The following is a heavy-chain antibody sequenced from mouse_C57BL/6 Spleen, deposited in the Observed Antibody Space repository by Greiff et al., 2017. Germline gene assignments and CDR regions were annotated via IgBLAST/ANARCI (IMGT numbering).Heavy chain of an antibody. D-gene: IGHD2-3*01. V-gene: IGHV1-82*01. J-gene: IGHJ4*01. CDR2: IYPGDGDT. CDR1: GYAFSSSW. Sequence: HVQLQQSGPELVKPGASVKISCKASGYAFSSSWMNWVKQRPGKGLEWIGRIYPGDGDTNYNGKFKGKATLTADKSSSTSYMQLSSLTAEDSAVYCGARGGYYDYAIDYWGQGTSVTVSS. CDR3: ARGGYYDYAIDY.